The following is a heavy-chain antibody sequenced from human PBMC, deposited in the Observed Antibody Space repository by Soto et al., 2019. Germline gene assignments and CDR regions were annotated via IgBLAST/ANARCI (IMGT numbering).Heavy chain of an antibody. J-gene: IGHJ4*02. CDR1: GGSISSYY. V-gene: IGHV4-59*01. CDR2: IYYSGST. Sequence: PSETLSLTCTVSGGSISSYYWSWIRQPPGKGLEWIGYIYYSGSTNYNPSLKSRVTISVDTSKNQFSLKLSSVTAADTAVYYCARVGVPDYYFDYWGQGTLVTVFS. D-gene: IGHD3-16*01. CDR3: ARVGVPDYYFDY.